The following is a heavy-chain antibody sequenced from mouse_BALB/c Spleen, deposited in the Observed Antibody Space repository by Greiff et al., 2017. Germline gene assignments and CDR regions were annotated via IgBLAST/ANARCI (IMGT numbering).Heavy chain of an antibody. CDR2: ISNGGGST. Sequence: EVKVVESGGGLVQPGGSLKLSCAASGFTFSSYTMSWVRQTPEKRLEWVAYISNGGGSTYYPDTVKGRFTISRDNAKNTLYLQMSSLKSEDTAMYYCARHYGSSPAWFAYWGQGTLVTVSA. J-gene: IGHJ3*01. D-gene: IGHD1-1*01. CDR3: ARHYGSSPAWFAY. V-gene: IGHV5-12-2*01. CDR1: GFTFSSYT.